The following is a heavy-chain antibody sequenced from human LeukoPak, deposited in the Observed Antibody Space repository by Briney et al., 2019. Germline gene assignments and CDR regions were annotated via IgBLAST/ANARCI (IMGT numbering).Heavy chain of an antibody. CDR2: ISAYNGNT. J-gene: IGHJ6*02. V-gene: IGHV1-18*01. CDR1: GYTFTSYG. CDR3: ARDSSGIYGSGSYYPPNYYYYYGMDV. Sequence: ASVKVSCKASGYTFTSYGISWVRQAPGQGLEWMGWISAYNGNTNYAQKLQGRVTMTTDTSTSTAYMELRSLRSDDTAVYYCARDSSGIYGSGSYYPPNYYYYYGMDVWGQGTTVTVSS. D-gene: IGHD3-10*01.